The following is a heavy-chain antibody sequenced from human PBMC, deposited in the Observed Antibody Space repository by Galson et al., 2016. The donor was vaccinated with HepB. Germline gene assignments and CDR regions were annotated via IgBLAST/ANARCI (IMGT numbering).Heavy chain of an antibody. CDR2: IGGGGGSI. D-gene: IGHD6-19*01. Sequence: SLRLSCAASGSMFHNHAMSWVRQAPGRGLEWVSVIGGGGGSIYYADSVKGRFTIHRDNSKNTLYLDMKSLRGEDTARYYCAKVTGGGWIGSEYWGQGTQVTVAS. CDR3: AKVTGGGWIGSEY. CDR1: GSMFHNHA. V-gene: IGHV3-23*01. J-gene: IGHJ4*02.